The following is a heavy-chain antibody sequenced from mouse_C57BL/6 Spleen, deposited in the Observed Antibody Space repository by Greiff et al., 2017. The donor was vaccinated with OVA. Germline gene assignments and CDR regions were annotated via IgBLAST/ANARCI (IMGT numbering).Heavy chain of an antibody. D-gene: IGHD1-1*01. CDR3: AREGYYGLGRGYFDV. CDR2: IHPNSGST. V-gene: IGHV1-64*01. CDR1: GYTFTSYW. J-gene: IGHJ1*03. Sequence: QVQLQQPGAELVKPGASVKLSCKASGYTFTSYWMHWVKQRPGQGLEWIGMIHPNSGSTNYNEKFKSKATLTVDKSSSTAYMQLSSLTSEDSAVYYYAREGYYGLGRGYFDVWGTGTTVTVSS.